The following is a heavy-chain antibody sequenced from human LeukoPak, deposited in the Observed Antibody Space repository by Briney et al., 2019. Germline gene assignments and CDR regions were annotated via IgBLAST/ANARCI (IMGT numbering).Heavy chain of an antibody. V-gene: IGHV1-2*02. CDR3: ARESIVGATTLDY. CDR1: VYTFTGYY. D-gene: IGHD1-26*01. Sequence: ASVKVSCKASVYTFTGYYMHWVRQAPGQGLEWMGWINPNSGGTNYAQKFQGRVTMTRDTSISTAYMELSSLRSDDTAVYYCARESIVGATTLDYWGQGTLVTVSS. CDR2: INPNSGGT. J-gene: IGHJ4*02.